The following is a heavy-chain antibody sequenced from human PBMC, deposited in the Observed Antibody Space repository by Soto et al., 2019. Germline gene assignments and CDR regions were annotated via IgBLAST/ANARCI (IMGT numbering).Heavy chain of an antibody. V-gene: IGHV3-66*01. J-gene: IGHJ5*02. CDR1: GFIVSNNY. D-gene: IGHD3-22*01. CDR3: ARDSQVGYDNSGYYPS. Sequence: EVQLVESGGGLVQPGGSLRLSCAASGFIVSNNYMSWVRQAPGKGLEWVSVIYSGGSTYYADSVKGRFTISRDNSKNKLYLQMNSLRAEDTAVYYCARDSQVGYDNSGYYPSWGQGTLVTVSS. CDR2: IYSGGST.